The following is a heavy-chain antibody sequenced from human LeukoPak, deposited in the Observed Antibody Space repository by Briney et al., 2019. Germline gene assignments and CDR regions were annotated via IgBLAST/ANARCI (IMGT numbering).Heavy chain of an antibody. Sequence: GGSLRLSCAASGSTFSSYSMNWVRQAPGKGLEWVSSISSSSSYIYYADSVKGRFTISRDNAKNSLYLQMNSLRAEDTAVYYCASLGATTLFGSYWGQGTLVTVSS. J-gene: IGHJ4*02. D-gene: IGHD1-26*01. V-gene: IGHV3-21*01. CDR2: ISSSSSYI. CDR1: GSTFSSYS. CDR3: ASLGATTLFGSY.